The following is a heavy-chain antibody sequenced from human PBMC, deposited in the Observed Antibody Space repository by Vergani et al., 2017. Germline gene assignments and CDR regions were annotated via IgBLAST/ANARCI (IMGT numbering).Heavy chain of an antibody. CDR2: ISAYKGNT. V-gene: IGHV1-18*01. Sequence: VPCKASGYTFTSYGISWVRQAPGQGLEWMGWISAYKGNTNYAQKRQGRVTMTTDTSTSTAYMELRSLRSDDTAVYYCARRADYFDYWGQGTLVTVSS. J-gene: IGHJ4*02. CDR3: ARRADYFDY. CDR1: GYTFTSYG.